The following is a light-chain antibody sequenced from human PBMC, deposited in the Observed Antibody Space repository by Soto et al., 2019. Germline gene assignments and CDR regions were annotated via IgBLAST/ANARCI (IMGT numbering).Light chain of an antibody. CDR1: QSVLYSSNNKNY. J-gene: IGKJ1*01. V-gene: IGKV4-1*01. Sequence: DIVMTQSPDSLAVSLGERATINCKSSQSVLYSSNNKNYLAWYQQIPGQVPKLLIYWASTRESGVPDRFSGSGSGTDFTLTISSLQAEDVAVYYCQKYYYNPTFGQGTKADIK. CDR2: WAS. CDR3: QKYYYNPT.